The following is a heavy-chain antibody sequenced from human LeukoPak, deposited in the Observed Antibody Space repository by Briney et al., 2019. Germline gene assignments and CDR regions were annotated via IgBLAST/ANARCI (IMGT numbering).Heavy chain of an antibody. CDR3: ATSYYYGSGSFDP. V-gene: IGHV4-59*01. J-gene: IGHJ5*02. D-gene: IGHD3-10*01. Sequence: PSETLSLTCTVSGGSISSYYWSWIRQPPGKGLEWIGYIYYSGSTNYNPSLKSRVTISVDTSKNQFSLKLSSVTAADTAVYYCATSYYYGSGSFDPWGQGTLVTVSS. CDR1: GGSISSYY. CDR2: IYYSGST.